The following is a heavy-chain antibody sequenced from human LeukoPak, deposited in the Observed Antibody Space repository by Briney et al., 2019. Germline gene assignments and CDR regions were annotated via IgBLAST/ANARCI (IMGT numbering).Heavy chain of an antibody. V-gene: IGHV5-51*01. CDR2: IYPGESAT. D-gene: IGHD1-26*01. CDR3: STHGMWGRADYYHGMDV. CDR1: GYSFTRYW. J-gene: IGHJ6*02. Sequence: GESLNFSCKGSGYSFTRYWIGWVRQLPGKGLGWIKIIYPGESATSYSPSFQGQVTISADKSISTAYLQSSRQKDADTALYYCSTHGMWGRADYYHGMDVWGQGTTVTVSS.